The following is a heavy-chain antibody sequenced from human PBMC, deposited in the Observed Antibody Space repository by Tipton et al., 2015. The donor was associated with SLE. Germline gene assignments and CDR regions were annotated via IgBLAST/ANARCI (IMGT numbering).Heavy chain of an antibody. CDR3: ARDVYCTNGVCLDAFDI. J-gene: IGHJ3*02. CDR2: IKQDGSEK. CDR1: GFTFSSYA. D-gene: IGHD2-8*01. Sequence: SLRLSCAASGFTFSSYAMSWVRQAPGKGLEWVANIKQDGSEKYYVDSVKGRFTISRDNAKNSLYLQMNSLRAEDTAVYYCARDVYCTNGVCLDAFDIWGQGTMVTVSS. V-gene: IGHV3-7*03.